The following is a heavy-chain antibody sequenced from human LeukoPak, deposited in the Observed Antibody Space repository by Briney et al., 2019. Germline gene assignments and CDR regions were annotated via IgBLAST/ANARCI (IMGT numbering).Heavy chain of an antibody. Sequence: SETLSLTCTVSGGSISSYYWSWIRQPAGKGLEWIGRIYTSGSTNYNPSLKSRVTMSVDTSKNQFSLKLSSVTSADTAVYYCVREHPHSPAFDIWGQGTMVTVSS. CDR3: VREHPHSPAFDI. CDR1: GGSISSYY. CDR2: IYTSGST. D-gene: IGHD3-3*02. V-gene: IGHV4-4*07. J-gene: IGHJ3*02.